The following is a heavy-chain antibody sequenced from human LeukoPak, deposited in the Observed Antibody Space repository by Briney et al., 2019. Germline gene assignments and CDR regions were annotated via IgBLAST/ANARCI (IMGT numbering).Heavy chain of an antibody. D-gene: IGHD1-1*01. CDR2: ISSSSSYK. V-gene: IGHV3-21*01. CDR1: GFTLSSHT. J-gene: IGHJ4*02. Sequence: GGSLRLSCAASGFTLSSHTMNWVRQAPGKGLEWVSFISSSSSYKYYAGSVKGRITISRDNSKNTLYLQVNSLRAEDTAVYYCARVPGDYWGQGTLVTVSS. CDR3: ARVPGDY.